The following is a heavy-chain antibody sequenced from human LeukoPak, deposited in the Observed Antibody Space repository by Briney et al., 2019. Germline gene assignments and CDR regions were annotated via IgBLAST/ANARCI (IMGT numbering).Heavy chain of an antibody. V-gene: IGHV3-23*01. Sequence: PGGSLRLSCVGSGFIFRSYAVTWVRQAPGKGLEWVSSITANGDATYYADSVKGRFTISRDNSKSTLYLQMNSLRAEDTAVYYCARDRGELLDYYFDYWGQGTLVTVSS. D-gene: IGHD1-26*01. J-gene: IGHJ4*02. CDR3: ARDRGELLDYYFDY. CDR2: ITANGDAT. CDR1: GFIFRSYA.